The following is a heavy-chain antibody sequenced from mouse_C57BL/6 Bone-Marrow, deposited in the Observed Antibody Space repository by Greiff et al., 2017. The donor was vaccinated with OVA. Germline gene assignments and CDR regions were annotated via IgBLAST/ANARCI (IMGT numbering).Heavy chain of an antibody. J-gene: IGHJ3*01. CDR3: ASYYYYGSSSLVSY. V-gene: IGHV1-69*01. Sequence: VQLQQPGAELVMPGASVKLSCKASGYTFTSYWMHLVKQRPGQGLQWIGEIDPSDSYTNYNQKFKGKSTLTVDKSSSTAYMQLSSLTSEDSAVYYCASYYYYGSSSLVSYWGQGTLVTVSA. CDR1: GYTFTSYW. D-gene: IGHD1-1*01. CDR2: IDPSDSYT.